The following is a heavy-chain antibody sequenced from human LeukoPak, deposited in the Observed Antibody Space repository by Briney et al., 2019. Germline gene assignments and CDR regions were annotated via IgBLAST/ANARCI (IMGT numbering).Heavy chain of an antibody. Sequence: ASVKVSCKASGYTFTIYAMNWVRQAPGQGLEWMGWINTNTGNPTYAQGFTGRFVFSLDTSVSTAYLQISSLKAEDTAVYYCARVETIFGVVIIPPDYWGQGTLVTVSS. CDR1: GYTFTIYA. V-gene: IGHV7-4-1*02. CDR3: ARVETIFGVVIIPPDY. D-gene: IGHD3-3*01. J-gene: IGHJ4*02. CDR2: INTNTGNP.